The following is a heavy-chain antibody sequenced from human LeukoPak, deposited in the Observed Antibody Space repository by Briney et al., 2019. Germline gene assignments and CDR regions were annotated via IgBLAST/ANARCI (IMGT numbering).Heavy chain of an antibody. CDR1: GYSISSGYY. Sequence: PSETLSLTCTVSGYSISSGYYWSWIRQPPGKGLEWIGYIYYSGSTNYNPSLTSRVTMSVDTSKNQFSLKLSSVTAADTAVYYCARYSLYDYVWGSHRQTFAFDYWGQGTLVTVSS. CDR3: ARYSLYDYVWGSHRQTFAFDY. V-gene: IGHV4-61*01. D-gene: IGHD3-16*02. J-gene: IGHJ4*02. CDR2: IYYSGST.